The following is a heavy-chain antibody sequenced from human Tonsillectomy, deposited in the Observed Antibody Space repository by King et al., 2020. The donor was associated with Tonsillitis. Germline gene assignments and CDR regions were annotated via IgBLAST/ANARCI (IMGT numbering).Heavy chain of an antibody. CDR3: ARLASIVTPSATQNHYYLDY. J-gene: IGHJ4*02. V-gene: IGHV5-51*01. Sequence: DVQLVESGAEVKKPGDSLKISCKGSGFTFSSYWIGWVRQMPGKGLEWMGIIYVDDSDTRYSPSFQGQVTISVDKFISTAYLEWSSVKPSDTGMYYCARLASIVTPSATQNHYYLDYWGQGTLVTVSS. CDR1: GFTFSSYW. D-gene: IGHD2/OR15-2a*01. CDR2: IYVDDSDT.